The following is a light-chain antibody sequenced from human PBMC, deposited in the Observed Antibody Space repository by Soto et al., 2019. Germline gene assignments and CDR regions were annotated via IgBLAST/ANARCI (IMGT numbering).Light chain of an antibody. CDR1: QGIRSY. V-gene: IGKV1-9*01. Sequence: DIQLTQSPSFLSASVGDRVTITCRASQGIRSYLAWYQQRPGKAPELLIYGASTLRPGGASRFSGSGSGTEFTLTISSLQPEDFATYFCQQLNTSPPVFTVGPGTKVDIK. CDR2: GAS. J-gene: IGKJ3*01. CDR3: QQLNTSPPVFT.